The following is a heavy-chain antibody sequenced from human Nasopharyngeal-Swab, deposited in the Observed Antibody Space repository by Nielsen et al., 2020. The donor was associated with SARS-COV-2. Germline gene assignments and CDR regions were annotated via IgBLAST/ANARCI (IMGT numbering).Heavy chain of an antibody. V-gene: IGHV1-24*01. Sequence: ASVKVSCKVSGYSLSELSMNWVRQAPAKGLEWMGGFDPENDETIYAQKFQGRLTLTEDPSTDTTYMELSSLRSEDTAVYYCATSAPYCSSTSCSYWFDPWGQGTLVTVSS. J-gene: IGHJ5*02. CDR1: GYSLSELS. CDR2: FDPENDET. CDR3: ATSAPYCSSTSCSYWFDP. D-gene: IGHD2-2*01.